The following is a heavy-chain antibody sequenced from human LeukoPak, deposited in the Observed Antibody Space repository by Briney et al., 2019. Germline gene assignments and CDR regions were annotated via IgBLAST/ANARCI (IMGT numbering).Heavy chain of an antibody. Sequence: SETLSLTCTVSGGSVSSGSYYWSWIRQPPGKGLEWIGYIYYSGSTNYNPSLKGRVTISVDTSKNQFSLKLSSVTAADTAVYYCARYSSSLGYYFDYWGQGTLVTVSS. CDR1: GGSVSSGSYY. D-gene: IGHD6-13*01. CDR3: ARYSSSLGYYFDY. J-gene: IGHJ4*02. CDR2: IYYSGST. V-gene: IGHV4-61*01.